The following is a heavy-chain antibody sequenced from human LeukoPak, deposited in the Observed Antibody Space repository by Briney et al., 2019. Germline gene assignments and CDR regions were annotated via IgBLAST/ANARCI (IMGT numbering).Heavy chain of an antibody. CDR2: IRSKANSYAT. V-gene: IGHV3-73*01. D-gene: IGHD1-26*01. CDR1: GFTFSGSA. J-gene: IGHJ5*02. CDR3: TRHSYDSGSPNWFDP. Sequence: GGSLRLSCAASGFTFSGSAMHWVRQASGKGLEWVGRIRSKANSYATAYAASVKGRFTISRDDSKNTAYLQMNSLKTEDTAVYYCTRHSYDSGSPNWFDPWGQGTLVTVSS.